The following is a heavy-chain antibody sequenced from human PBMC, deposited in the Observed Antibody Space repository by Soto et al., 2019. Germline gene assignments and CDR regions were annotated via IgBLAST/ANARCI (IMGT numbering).Heavy chain of an antibody. CDR3: ARRAVGTAASYWYFDL. J-gene: IGHJ2*01. Sequence: EVQLLESGGGLVQPGGSLRLSCAASGFTFSSYAMSWARQAPGKGLEWVSGIRGSGAGTFYADSVKGQFTISRDNSKNTLYLQMNTLRAEDTAIYYCARRAVGTAASYWYFDLWGRGTLVTVSS. D-gene: IGHD2-21*02. CDR1: GFTFSSYA. V-gene: IGHV3-23*01. CDR2: IRGSGAGT.